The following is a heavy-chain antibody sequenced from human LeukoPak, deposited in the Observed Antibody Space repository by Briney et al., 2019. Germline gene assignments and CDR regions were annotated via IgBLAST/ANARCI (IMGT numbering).Heavy chain of an antibody. Sequence: PSETLSLTCTVSGGSISSYYWSWIRQPPGKGLEWIGYISYSRSTNYNPSLKSRVTISVDTSKNQLSLKLNSVTAADTAVYYCARYIWGSYPTFEDCWGQGSLVTVSS. CDR3: ARYIWGSYPTFEDC. J-gene: IGHJ4*02. D-gene: IGHD3-16*02. CDR2: ISYSRST. V-gene: IGHV4-59*01. CDR1: GGSISSYY.